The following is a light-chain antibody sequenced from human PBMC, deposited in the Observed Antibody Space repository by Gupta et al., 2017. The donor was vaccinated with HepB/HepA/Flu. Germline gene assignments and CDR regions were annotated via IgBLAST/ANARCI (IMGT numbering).Light chain of an antibody. CDR2: VESNGRY. CDR1: SGYSPYR. Sequence: QLMVTQSSSATASLRSSVTLTCTLSSGYSPYRIGWHQQQPGKATRFLMKVESNGRYNKGGGIPYRFSGSSSGAARYLTISNLQSEDDADYYCETWDSNIRVFGGGTKLTVL. V-gene: IGLV4-60*03. J-gene: IGLJ2*01. CDR3: ETWDSNIRV.